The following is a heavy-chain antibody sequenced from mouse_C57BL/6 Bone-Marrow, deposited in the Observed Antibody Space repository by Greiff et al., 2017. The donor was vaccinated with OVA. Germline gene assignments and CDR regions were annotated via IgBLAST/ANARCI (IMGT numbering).Heavy chain of an antibody. J-gene: IGHJ4*01. CDR1: GFTFSDYY. V-gene: IGHV5-12*01. CDR3: ARHRYYYAMDY. CDR2: ISNGGGST. Sequence: VQLVESGGGLVQPGGSLKLSCAASGFTFSDYYMYWVRQTPEKRLEWVAYISNGGGSTYYPDTVQGRFTITRDNAKNTLYLQMSRLKSEDTAMYYCARHRYYYAMDYWGQGTSVTVSS.